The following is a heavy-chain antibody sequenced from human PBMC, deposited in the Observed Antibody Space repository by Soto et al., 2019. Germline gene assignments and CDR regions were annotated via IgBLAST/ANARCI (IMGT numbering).Heavy chain of an antibody. Sequence: PGGSLRLSCAASGFTFSSYGMHWVLQAPCKGLEWVAVIWYDGSNKYYADSVKGRFTISRDNSKNTLYLQMNSLRAEDTAVYYCARDDNRHDYGDPKLIDYRGQGTLVTVSS. CDR3: ARDDNRHDYGDPKLIDY. V-gene: IGHV3-33*01. CDR2: IWYDGSNK. CDR1: GFTFSSYG. D-gene: IGHD4-17*01. J-gene: IGHJ4*02.